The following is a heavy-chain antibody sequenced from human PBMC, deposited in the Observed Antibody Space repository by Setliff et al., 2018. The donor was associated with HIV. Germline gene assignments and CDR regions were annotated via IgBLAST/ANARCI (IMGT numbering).Heavy chain of an antibody. CDR3: ASPQGANQLLWSFDY. CDR1: GYPFTAYY. D-gene: IGHD2-2*01. J-gene: IGHJ4*02. CDR2: INPNSGDT. Sequence: ASVKVSCKASGYPFTAYYIHWVRQAPGQGPEWMGRINPNSGDTNCAQKFQGRVTMTRDTSIGTLYMELSSLRFDDTAVYYCASPQGANQLLWSFDYWGQGTLVTVSS. V-gene: IGHV1-2*06.